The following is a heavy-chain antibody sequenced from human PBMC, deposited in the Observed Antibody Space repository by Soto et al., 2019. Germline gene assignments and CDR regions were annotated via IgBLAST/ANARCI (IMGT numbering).Heavy chain of an antibody. Sequence: QLQLQESGPGLVKPSETLSLTCPVSGGSITSSRYYWGWIRQSPGKGLEWIGSIYYIGTTYYSPSLKSRVTISGDTSKNQFSLKLSSVTAADTAVYYCARHLDIGTYLFDYWGQGTLVTVSS. CDR3: ARHLDIGTYLFDY. J-gene: IGHJ4*02. V-gene: IGHV4-39*01. D-gene: IGHD1-26*01. CDR2: IYYIGTT. CDR1: GGSITSSRYY.